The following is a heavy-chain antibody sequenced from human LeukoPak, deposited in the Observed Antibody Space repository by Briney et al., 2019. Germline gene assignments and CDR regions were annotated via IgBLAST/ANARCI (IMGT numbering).Heavy chain of an antibody. V-gene: IGHV3-43*01. Sequence: GGSLRLSCAASGFTFDDYTMHWVRQAPGKGLEWISLISWDGGRTYYADSVKGRFTISRDNSKNSLYLQMNSLRTEDTALYYCAKDKYGSGWYLTDYWGQGTLVTVSS. CDR3: AKDKYGSGWYLTDY. D-gene: IGHD6-19*01. CDR1: GFTFDDYT. J-gene: IGHJ4*02. CDR2: ISWDGGRT.